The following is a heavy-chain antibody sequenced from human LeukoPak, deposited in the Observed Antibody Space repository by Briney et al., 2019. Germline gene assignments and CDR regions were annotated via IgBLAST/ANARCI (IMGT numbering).Heavy chain of an antibody. CDR1: GYTFTSYD. V-gene: IGHV1-8*03. CDR3: ARGGPYGDYVYFTYYMDV. Sequence: ASVKVSCKASGYTFTSYDINWVRQATGQGLEWMGWMNPNSGNTGYAQKFQGRVTITRNTSISTAYMELSSLRSEDTAVYYCARGGPYGDYVYFTYYMDVWGKGTTVTVSS. J-gene: IGHJ6*03. CDR2: MNPNSGNT. D-gene: IGHD4-17*01.